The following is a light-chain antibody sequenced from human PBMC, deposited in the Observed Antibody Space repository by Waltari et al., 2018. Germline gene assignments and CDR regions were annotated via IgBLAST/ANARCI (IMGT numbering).Light chain of an antibody. CDR1: RSDVGGHNY. Sequence: QSALTQPPSASGSPGQPLTISCTGTRSDVGGHNYFSWNQHHPAKAPNLMIYDASKRPTGVPDRFSGSKSGNTASLTVSGLQAEDEADYYCSSYAGDSTFLFGTGTKVAVL. CDR3: SSYAGDSTFL. CDR2: DAS. J-gene: IGLJ1*01. V-gene: IGLV2-8*01.